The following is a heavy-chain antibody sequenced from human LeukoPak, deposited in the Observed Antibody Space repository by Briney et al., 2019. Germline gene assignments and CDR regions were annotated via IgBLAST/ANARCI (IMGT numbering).Heavy chain of an antibody. Sequence: GGSQRLSCAASGFTFDDYAMHWVRQAPGKGLEWVSLISWDGGSTYYADSVKGRFTISRDNSKNSLYLQMNSLRAEDTALYYCAKLEVVPAATRSHDAFDIWGQGTMVTVSS. CDR3: AKLEVVPAATRSHDAFDI. V-gene: IGHV3-43D*03. D-gene: IGHD2-2*01. J-gene: IGHJ3*02. CDR2: ISWDGGST. CDR1: GFTFDDYA.